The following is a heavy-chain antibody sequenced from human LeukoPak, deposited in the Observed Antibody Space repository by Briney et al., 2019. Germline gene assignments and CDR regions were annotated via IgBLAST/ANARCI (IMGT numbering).Heavy chain of an antibody. CDR2: INPSGGST. CDR3: ARDRKAPYNWNYRSGWFDP. V-gene: IGHV1-46*01. D-gene: IGHD1-7*01. CDR1: GYTFTSYY. J-gene: IGHJ5*02. Sequence: GASVKVSCKASGYTFTSYYMHWVRQAPGQGLEWMGIINPSGGSTSYAQKFQGRVTMTRDMSTSTVYMELSSLRSEDTAVYYCARDRKAPYNWNYRSGWFDPWGQGTLVTVSS.